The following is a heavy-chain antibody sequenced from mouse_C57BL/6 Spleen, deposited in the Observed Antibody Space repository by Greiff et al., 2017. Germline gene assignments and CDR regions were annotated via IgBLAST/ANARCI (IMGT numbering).Heavy chain of an antibody. D-gene: IGHD1-1*01. CDR3: ARRSPPYAMDY. J-gene: IGHJ4*01. CDR2: ISGGGGNT. CDR1: GFTFSSYT. V-gene: IGHV5-9*01. Sequence: EVKLLESGGGLVKPGGSLKLSCAASGFTFSSYTMSWVRQTPEKRLEWVATISGGGGNTYYPDSVKGRFTISRDNATNTLYLQMSSLRSEDTALYYCARRSPPYAMDYWGQGTSVTVSS.